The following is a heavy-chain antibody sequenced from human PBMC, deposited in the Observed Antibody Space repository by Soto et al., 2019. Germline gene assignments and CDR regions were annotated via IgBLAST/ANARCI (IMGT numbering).Heavy chain of an antibody. CDR3: ARDGPAHYYDSSPVDY. D-gene: IGHD3-22*01. CDR1: GFTFSSYS. J-gene: IGHJ4*02. CDR2: ISSSSSYI. V-gene: IGHV3-21*01. Sequence: AGGSLRLSCAASGFTFSSYSMNWVRQAPGKGLEWVSSISSSSSYIYYADSVKGRFTISRDNAKNSLYLQMNSLRAEDTAVYYCARDGPAHYYDSSPVDYWGQGTLVTVSS.